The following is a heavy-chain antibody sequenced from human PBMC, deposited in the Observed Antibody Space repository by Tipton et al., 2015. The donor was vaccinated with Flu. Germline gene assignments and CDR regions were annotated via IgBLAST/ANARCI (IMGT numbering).Heavy chain of an antibody. CDR2: IYTGGSS. J-gene: IGHJ4*02. Sequence: TLSLTCTVSGGSLSGYYWSWIRQPAGKGLEGIGRIYTGGSSYYNPSLKSRVTMSVDTSKNQFSLKLDSMTAADTAVYFCARDGYSGYDFGYYFDSWGQGTLVTVST. D-gene: IGHD5-12*01. V-gene: IGHV4-4*07. CDR3: ARDGYSGYDFGYYFDS. CDR1: GGSLSGYY.